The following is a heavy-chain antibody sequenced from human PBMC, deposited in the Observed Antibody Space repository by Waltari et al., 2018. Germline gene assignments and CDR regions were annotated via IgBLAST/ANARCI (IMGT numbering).Heavy chain of an antibody. Sequence: VQLLESGGGVVQPGGSLRLSCDASGFIFSSHGMHWVRQIPGKGLEWVAFISFDGKKIFDADSVRGRFTISRDNSNNIVFLQMNSLRPEDSGVYYCAKDGDYSLTEYDAFDVWGQGTVVTVSP. CDR3: AKDGDYSLTEYDAFDV. CDR2: ISFDGKKI. J-gene: IGHJ3*01. D-gene: IGHD4-17*01. CDR1: GFIFSSHG. V-gene: IGHV3-30*02.